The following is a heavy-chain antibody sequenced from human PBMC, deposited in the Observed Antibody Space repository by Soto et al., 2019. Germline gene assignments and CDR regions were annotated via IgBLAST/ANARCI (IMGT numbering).Heavy chain of an antibody. CDR2: ISAYNGNT. D-gene: IGHD4-17*01. V-gene: IGHV1-18*01. CDR1: GYTFTSYG. Sequence: QVQLVQSGAEVKKPGASVKVSCKASGYTFTSYGISWVRQAPGQGLERMGWISAYNGNTNYAQKLQGRVTMTTDTSTSTAYIDLRSLRSDDRAVYYCARLLSPPHYDDPDLYYYYGMDVWGQGTTVTVSS. CDR3: ARLLSPPHYDDPDLYYYYGMDV. J-gene: IGHJ6*02.